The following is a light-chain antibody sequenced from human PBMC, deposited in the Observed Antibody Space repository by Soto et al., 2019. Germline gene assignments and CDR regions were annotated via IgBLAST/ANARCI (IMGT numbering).Light chain of an antibody. J-gene: IGLJ1*01. CDR2: EVT. CDR3: SSYTSSSTYV. V-gene: IGLV2-14*01. Sequence: QSALTQPASVSGSLGQSITISCTGTSSDVGYYNYVSWYQQHPGKAPKLMIYEVTNRPSGVSNRFSGSKSGNTASLTISGLQAEDEADYYCSSYTSSSTYVFGTGIKVTVL. CDR1: SSDVGYYNY.